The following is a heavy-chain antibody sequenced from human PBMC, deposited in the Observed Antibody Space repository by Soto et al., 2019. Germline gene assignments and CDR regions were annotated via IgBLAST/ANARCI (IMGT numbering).Heavy chain of an antibody. D-gene: IGHD2-2*01. CDR2: IYPGDSDT. CDR1: GYSFTSYW. J-gene: IGHJ6*03. Sequence: GESLKISCKGSGYSFTSYWIGWVRQMPGKGLEWMGIIYPGDSDTRYSPSFQGQVTISADKSISTAYLQWSSLKASDTAIYYCARRAVVSVATYYYMDVWGKGTTVTVSS. CDR3: ARRAVVSVATYYYMDV. V-gene: IGHV5-51*01.